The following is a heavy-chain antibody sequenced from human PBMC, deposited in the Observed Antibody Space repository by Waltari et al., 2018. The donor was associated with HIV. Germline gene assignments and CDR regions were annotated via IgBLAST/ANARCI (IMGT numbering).Heavy chain of an antibody. D-gene: IGHD1-7*01. CDR2: ISSSSSTI. Sequence: EVQLVESGGGLVQPGGSLRASCAASGFPFISFCMNWVRQAPGKGLEWVSYISSSSSTIYYADSVKGRFTISRDNAKNSLYLQMNSLRAEDTAVYYCARDTPYNWNYPGGYFDYWGQGTLVTVSS. CDR3: ARDTPYNWNYPGGYFDY. J-gene: IGHJ4*02. CDR1: GFPFISFC. V-gene: IGHV3-48*04.